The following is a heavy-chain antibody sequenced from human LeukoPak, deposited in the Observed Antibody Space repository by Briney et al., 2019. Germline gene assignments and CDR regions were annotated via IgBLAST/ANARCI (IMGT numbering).Heavy chain of an antibody. Sequence: SETLSLTCSVSGGSVSSGTYYWSWIRQPPGKGLEWIGYIYYSGSTNYNPSLKSRVTISVDTSRNQFSLKLNSLTAADTAVYYCGSVFRGSGNYFDYWGQGSLVTVSS. V-gene: IGHV4-61*01. J-gene: IGHJ4*02. CDR3: GSVFRGSGNYFDY. CDR2: IYYSGST. D-gene: IGHD3-10*01. CDR1: GGSVSSGTYY.